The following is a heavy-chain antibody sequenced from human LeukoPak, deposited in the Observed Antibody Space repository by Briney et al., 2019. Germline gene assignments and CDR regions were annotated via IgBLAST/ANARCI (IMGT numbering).Heavy chain of an antibody. V-gene: IGHV3-33*05. D-gene: IGHD3-10*01. CDR3: ARDRAVSWFDS. CDR1: GLTFSSHG. CDR2: ISLDGSKT. J-gene: IGHJ5*01. Sequence: GGSLRLSCAASGLTFSSHGFHWVRQAPGKELEWVTFISLDGSKTSYADSVKGRFTFSRDDSKNTLYLEMNSLRAEGTAVYYCARDRAVSWFDSWGLGTLVTVSS.